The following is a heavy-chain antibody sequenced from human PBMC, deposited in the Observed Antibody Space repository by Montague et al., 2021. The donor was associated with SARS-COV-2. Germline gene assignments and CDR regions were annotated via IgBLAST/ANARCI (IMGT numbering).Heavy chain of an antibody. CDR1: GDSIGSYY. Sequence: SETLSLTCSVSGDSIGSYYWSWLRQPPGKGLEWIGHINYSGSNTYSPFFKSRVTISIDTPTNQFSLKLSSVTAAATAVYYCARIHDPSGTYYLHYWGQGTLVTVSS. D-gene: IGHD3-10*01. J-gene: IGHJ4*02. CDR2: INYSGSN. V-gene: IGHV4-59*01. CDR3: ARIHDPSGTYYLHY.